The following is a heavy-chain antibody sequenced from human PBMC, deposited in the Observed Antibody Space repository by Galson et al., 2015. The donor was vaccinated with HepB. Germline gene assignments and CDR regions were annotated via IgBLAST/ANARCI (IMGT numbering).Heavy chain of an antibody. CDR1: GYTFTSYG. D-gene: IGHD6-19*01. CDR3: ARLLSGWYVGRAPRDLNWFDP. CDR2: ISAYNGNT. J-gene: IGHJ5*02. Sequence: SVKVSCKASGYTFTSYGISWVRQAPGQGLEWMGWISAYNGNTNYAQKLQGRVTMTTDTSTSTAYMELRSLRSDDTAVYYCARLLSGWYVGRAPRDLNWFDPWGQGTLVTVSS. V-gene: IGHV1-18*01.